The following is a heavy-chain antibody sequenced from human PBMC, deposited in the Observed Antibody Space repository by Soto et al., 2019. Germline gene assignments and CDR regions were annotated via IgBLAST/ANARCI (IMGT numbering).Heavy chain of an antibody. J-gene: IGHJ6*02. CDR3: ARGDYYHSTGYYDRGVYYGMGV. CDR2: ISYDGSNK. V-gene: IGHV3-30-3*01. D-gene: IGHD3-22*01. Sequence: QVQLVESGGGVVQPGRSLRLSCAASGFTFSSYTMHWVRRTPGKGLEWVALISYDGSNKYYADSVKGRFTISRDNSKNTLSLQMKSLRAEDTALYYCARGDYYHSTGYYDRGVYYGMGVWGQGTTVTVSS. CDR1: GFTFSSYT.